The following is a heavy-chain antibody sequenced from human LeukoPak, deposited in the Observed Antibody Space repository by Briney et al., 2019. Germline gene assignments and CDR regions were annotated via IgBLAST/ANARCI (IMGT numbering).Heavy chain of an antibody. Sequence: SETLSLTCTVSGYSISSGYYWGWIRQPPGKGLEWIGSIEHSGSTFFNPSLKSRVTISVDTSKNQFSLKLSSVTAADTAVYYCARSGIAAATGDYWGQGTLVTVSS. V-gene: IGHV4-38-2*02. CDR1: GYSISSGYY. J-gene: IGHJ4*02. D-gene: IGHD6-13*01. CDR2: IEHSGST. CDR3: ARSGIAAATGDY.